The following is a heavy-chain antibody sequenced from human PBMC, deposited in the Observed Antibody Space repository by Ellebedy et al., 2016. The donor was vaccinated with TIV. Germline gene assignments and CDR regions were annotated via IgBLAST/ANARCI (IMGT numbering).Heavy chain of an antibody. Sequence: LSLTCAASGFTFSSYWMHWVRQAPGKGLVWVSRINSDGSSTSYADSVKGRFTISRDNAKNSLYLEMNSLRAEDMALYYCVRGHSSSWYDLGWFDPWGQGTLVTVSS. D-gene: IGHD6-13*01. CDR2: INSDGSST. V-gene: IGHV3-74*01. CDR1: GFTFSSYW. J-gene: IGHJ5*02. CDR3: VRGHSSSWYDLGWFDP.